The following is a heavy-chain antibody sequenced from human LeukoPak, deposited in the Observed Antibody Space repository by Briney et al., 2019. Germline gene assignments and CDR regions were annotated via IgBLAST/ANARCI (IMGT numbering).Heavy chain of an antibody. CDR3: ARDLKLTPYSSSSPGWFDP. CDR2: IYTSGST. V-gene: IGHV4-61*02. Sequence: SQTLSLTCTVSGGSISSGDYYWSWIRQPAGKGLEWIGRIYTSGSTNYNPSLKSRVTMSVDTSKNQFSLKLSSVTAADTAVYYCARDLKLTPYSSSSPGWFDPWGQGTLVTVSS. CDR1: GGSISSGDYY. J-gene: IGHJ5*02. D-gene: IGHD6-6*01.